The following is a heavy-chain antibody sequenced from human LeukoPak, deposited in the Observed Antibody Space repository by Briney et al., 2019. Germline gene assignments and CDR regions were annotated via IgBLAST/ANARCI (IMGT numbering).Heavy chain of an antibody. CDR3: ARSPLGIVVGWFDP. V-gene: IGHV4-34*01. CDR1: GGSFSGYY. CDR2: INHSGST. D-gene: IGHD2-2*01. J-gene: IGHJ5*02. Sequence: PSETLTLTCAVYGGSFSGYYWNWIRQPPGKGLEWIGEINHSGSTNYYPSLKSRVTISVDTSKNQFSLKLSSVTAADTAVYYCARSPLGIVVGWFDPWGQGTLVTVSS.